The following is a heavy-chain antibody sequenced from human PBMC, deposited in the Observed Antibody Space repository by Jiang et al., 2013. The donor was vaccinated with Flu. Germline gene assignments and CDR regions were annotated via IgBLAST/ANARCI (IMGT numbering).Heavy chain of an antibody. CDR2: ISYDGSNK. CDR3: KSSGWLYYYYGMDV. J-gene: IGHJ6*02. CDR1: GFTFSSYA. Sequence: QPGRSLRLSCAASGFTFSSYAMHWVRQAPGKGLEWVAVISYDGSNKYYADSVKGRFTISRDNSKNTLYLQMNSLRAEDTAVYYCKSSGWLYYYYGMDVWGQGTTVTVSS. V-gene: IGHV3-30*01. D-gene: IGHD6-19*01.